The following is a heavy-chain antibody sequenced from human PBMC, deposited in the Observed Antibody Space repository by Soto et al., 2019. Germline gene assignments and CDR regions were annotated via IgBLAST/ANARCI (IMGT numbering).Heavy chain of an antibody. CDR1: GGSISSYY. Sequence: QVQLQESGPGLVKPSETLSLTWTVSGGSISSYYWSWIRQPPGKGLEWIGYIYYSGSTNYNPSLKSRVTLSVDTSKNQFSLKLSSVTAADTAVYYCARVGCSSTSCYISDYYYYYMDVWGKGTTVTVSS. V-gene: IGHV4-59*01. J-gene: IGHJ6*03. D-gene: IGHD2-2*02. CDR3: ARVGCSSTSCYISDYYYYYMDV. CDR2: IYYSGST.